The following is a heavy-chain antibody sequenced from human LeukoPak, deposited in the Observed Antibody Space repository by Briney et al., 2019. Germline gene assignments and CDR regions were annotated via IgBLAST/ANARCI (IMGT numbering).Heavy chain of an antibody. J-gene: IGHJ5*02. V-gene: IGHV4-34*01. CDR3: ARAVFASVVSFSREQKGTGVVTTGDGWFDP. CDR1: GGSLSGYY. CDR2: INHSGST. D-gene: IGHD3-3*01. Sequence: SETLSLTRALYGGSLSGYYRSWIRQPPRKGLEWIGEINHSGSTNYNPTPKSRVTISVDTPQNQFSLRLSSVTAADTAVYYCARAVFASVVSFSREQKGTGVVTTGDGWFDPWGQGTLVTVSS.